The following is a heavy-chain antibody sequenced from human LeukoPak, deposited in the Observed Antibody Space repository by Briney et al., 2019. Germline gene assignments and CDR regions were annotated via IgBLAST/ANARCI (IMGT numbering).Heavy chain of an antibody. CDR3: TTDLDY. J-gene: IGHJ4*02. V-gene: IGHV3-15*01. Sequence: GGSLRLSCAGSGFIFRDVWMSWVRQAPGKGPEWVGRIKSKSDGGTIDYAAPVKGRVTMSRDDSKKTFSLEMNNLKTEDTGVYYCTTDLDYWGQGTLVTVSS. CDR2: IKSKSDGGTI. CDR1: GFIFRDVW.